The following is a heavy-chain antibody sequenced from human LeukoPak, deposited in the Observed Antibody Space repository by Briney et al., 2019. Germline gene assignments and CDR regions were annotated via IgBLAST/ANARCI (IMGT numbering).Heavy chain of an antibody. J-gene: IGHJ4*02. CDR1: GYTFTSYD. Sequence: ASVKVSCKASGYTFTSYDINWVRQATGQGLEWMGWMNPNSGNTGYAQKFQGRVTMTRNTSISTAYMELSSLRSEDTAVYYCARGSDYDFWSGYYWVTTVSYFDYWGQGALVTVSS. CDR3: ARGSDYDFWSGYYWVTTVSYFDY. CDR2: MNPNSGNT. D-gene: IGHD3-3*01. V-gene: IGHV1-8*01.